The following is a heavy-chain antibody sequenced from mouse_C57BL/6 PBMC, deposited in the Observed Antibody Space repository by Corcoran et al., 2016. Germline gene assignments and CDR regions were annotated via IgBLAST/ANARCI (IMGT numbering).Heavy chain of an antibody. CDR1: GDFITSGYY. Sequence: DVQLQEAEPGLRKRAPSLSLTCSVTGDFITSGYYWNWIRQVPGNKREWMGYISYDGTNNYNPSHKNQISITRDTSKNQFFLKLNSVTTEDTATYYYASAYDYDGCLTWWGQGTLVTVSA. D-gene: IGHD2-4*01. J-gene: IGHJ3*02. V-gene: IGHV3-6*01. CDR2: ISYDGTN. CDR3: ASAYDYDGCLTW.